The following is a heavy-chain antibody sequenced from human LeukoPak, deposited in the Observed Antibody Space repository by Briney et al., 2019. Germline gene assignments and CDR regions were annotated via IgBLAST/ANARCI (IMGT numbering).Heavy chain of an antibody. CDR1: GYTFTSYY. J-gene: IGHJ5*02. Sequence: RASVKVSCTASGYTFTSYYMHWVRQAPGQGLEWMGIINPSGGSTSYAQKFQGRVTMTRDTSTSAVYMELSSLRSEDTAVYYCARDLSSGYSRGGFDPWGQGTLVTVSS. V-gene: IGHV1-46*01. CDR2: INPSGGST. CDR3: ARDLSSGYSRGGFDP. D-gene: IGHD3-22*01.